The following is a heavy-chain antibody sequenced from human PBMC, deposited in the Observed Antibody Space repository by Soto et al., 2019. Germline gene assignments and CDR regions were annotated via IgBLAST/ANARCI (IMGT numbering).Heavy chain of an antibody. CDR3: ARDQVLWVEQSMVTYYYYYGMDV. CDR2: INSDGSST. J-gene: IGHJ6*02. D-gene: IGHD5-18*01. CDR1: GFTFSSYW. V-gene: IGHV3-74*01. Sequence: EVQLVESGGGLVQPGGSLRLSCAASGFTFSSYWMHWVRQAPGKGLVWVSRINSDGSSTSYADSVKGRFTISRDNAKNTLYLQMNSLRAEDTAVYYCARDQVLWVEQSMVTYYYYYGMDVWGQGTTVTVSS.